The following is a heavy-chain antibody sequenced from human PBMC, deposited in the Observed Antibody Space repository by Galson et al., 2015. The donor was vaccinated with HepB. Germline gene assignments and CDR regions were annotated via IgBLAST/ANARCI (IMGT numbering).Heavy chain of an antibody. J-gene: IGHJ4*02. CDR3: ASQGYYDDSSGYVDY. Sequence: SLRLSCAASGFNFNNYWMTWVRQAPGKGLEWVANINQDGSEKHFVDSVKGRLTISRDNAKNSLYLQMSSLRPDDTAVYYCASQGYYDDSSGYVDYWGQGTLVTVSS. CDR2: INQDGSEK. V-gene: IGHV3-7*03. D-gene: IGHD3-22*01. CDR1: GFNFNNYW.